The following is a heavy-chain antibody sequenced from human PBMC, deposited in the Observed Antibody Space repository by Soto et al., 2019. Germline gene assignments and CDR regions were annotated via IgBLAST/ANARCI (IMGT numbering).Heavy chain of an antibody. CDR3: ARGVSYDYYYYGMDV. Sequence: SETLSLTCTVSGGSISSYYWSWIRQPPGKGLEWIGYIYYSGSTNYNPSLKSRVTISVDTSKNQFSLKLSSVTAADTAVYYCARGVSYDYYYYGMDVWGQGTTVTVSS. J-gene: IGHJ6*02. CDR1: GGSISSYY. D-gene: IGHD5-12*01. CDR2: IYYSGST. V-gene: IGHV4-59*01.